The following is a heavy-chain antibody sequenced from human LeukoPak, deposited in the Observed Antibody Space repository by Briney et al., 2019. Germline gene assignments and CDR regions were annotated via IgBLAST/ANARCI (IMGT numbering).Heavy chain of an antibody. CDR3: ARDRRPIAARSANWFDP. Sequence: ASVKVSCKASGYTFTGYYMHWVRQAPGQGLEGMGWINPNSGGTNYAQKFQGRVTMTRDTSISTAYMELSRLRSDDTAVYYCARDRRPIAARSANWFDPWGQGTLVTVSS. J-gene: IGHJ5*02. V-gene: IGHV1-2*02. CDR1: GYTFTGYY. CDR2: INPNSGGT. D-gene: IGHD6-6*01.